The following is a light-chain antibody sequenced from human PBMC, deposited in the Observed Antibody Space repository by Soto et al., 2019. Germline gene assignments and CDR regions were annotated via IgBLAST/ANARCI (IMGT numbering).Light chain of an antibody. CDR3: SSYTSSTPDV. J-gene: IGLJ1*01. CDR1: SSDVGAYNY. Sequence: QSVLTQPASVSGSPGQSITISCTGTSSDVGAYNYVSWYQQHPGKAPKLMIYDVNNRPSGVSNRFSGSKSGNTASLTISGLQAGDEADYYCSSYTSSTPDVFGAGT. V-gene: IGLV2-14*03. CDR2: DVN.